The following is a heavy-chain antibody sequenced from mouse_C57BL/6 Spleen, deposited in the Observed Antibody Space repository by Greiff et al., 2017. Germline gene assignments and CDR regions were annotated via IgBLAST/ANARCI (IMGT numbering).Heavy chain of an antibody. CDR3: ARKGTTVVAPYYAMDY. CDR1: GYTFTSYW. Sequence: VQLQQPGAELVRPGTSVKLSCKASGYTFTSYWMHWVKQRHGQGLEWIGVIDPSDSYTNYNQKFKGKATLTVDTSSSTAYMQLSSLTSEDSAVYYCARKGTTVVAPYYAMDYWGQGTSVTVSS. CDR2: IDPSDSYT. D-gene: IGHD1-1*01. J-gene: IGHJ4*01. V-gene: IGHV1-59*01.